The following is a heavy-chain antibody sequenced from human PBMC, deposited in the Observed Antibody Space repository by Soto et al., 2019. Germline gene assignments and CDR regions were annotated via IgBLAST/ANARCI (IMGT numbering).Heavy chain of an antibody. D-gene: IGHD2-15*01. J-gene: IGHJ4*02. CDR3: SRGILV. CDR1: GGSMNSGDYC. CDR2: ISYGGTT. Sequence: QVQLQESGPGLVKPSQTLSLPCTVSGGSMNSGDYCWGWIRQHPGEGLEWIGCISYGGTTSYNPSLKSRVIISVDASKNQFSLKLTSVTAADTAVYYCSRGILVWGQGTLITVSS. V-gene: IGHV4-31*03.